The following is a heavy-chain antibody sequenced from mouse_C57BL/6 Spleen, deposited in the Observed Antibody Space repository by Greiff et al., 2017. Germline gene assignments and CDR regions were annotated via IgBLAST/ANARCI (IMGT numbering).Heavy chain of an antibody. D-gene: IGHD2-5*01. CDR3: ARYYSNSYWYFDV. V-gene: IGHV5-16*01. CDR2: INYDGSST. J-gene: IGHJ1*03. Sequence: EVKLVESEGGLVQPGSSMKLSCTASGFTFSDYYMAWVRQVPEKGLEWVANINYDGSSTYYLDSLKSRFIISRDNAKNILYLQMSSLKSEDTATYYCARYYSNSYWYFDVWGTGTTVTVSS. CDR1: GFTFSDYY.